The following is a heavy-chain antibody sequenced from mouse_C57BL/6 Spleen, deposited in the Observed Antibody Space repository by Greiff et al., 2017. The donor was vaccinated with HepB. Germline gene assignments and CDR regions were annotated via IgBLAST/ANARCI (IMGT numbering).Heavy chain of an antibody. J-gene: IGHJ4*01. Sequence: VQLVESGPELVKPGASVKISCKASGYAFSSSWMNWVKQRPGKGLEWIGRIYPGDGDTNYNGKFKGKATLTADKSSSTAYMQLSSLTSEDSAVYFCARSGITTGGYYAMDYWGQGTSVTVSS. CDR2: IYPGDGDT. CDR3: ARSGITTGGYYAMDY. V-gene: IGHV1-82*01. CDR1: GYAFSSSW. D-gene: IGHD1-1*01.